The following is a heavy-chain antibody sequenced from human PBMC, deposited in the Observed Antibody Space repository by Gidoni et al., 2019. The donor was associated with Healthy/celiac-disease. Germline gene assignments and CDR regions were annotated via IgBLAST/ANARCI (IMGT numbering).Heavy chain of an antibody. V-gene: IGHV3-7*01. D-gene: IGHD3-10*01. J-gene: IGHJ4*02. CDR1: GFTFSSYW. CDR3: ARDRTPTFGDYGY. Sequence: EVQLVESGGGLVQPGGSLRLSCAASGFTFSSYWMSWVRQAPGKGLEWVANIKQDGSEKYYVDSVKGRCTISRDNAKNSLYLQMNSLRAEDTAVYYCARDRTPTFGDYGYWGQGTLVTVSS. CDR2: IKQDGSEK.